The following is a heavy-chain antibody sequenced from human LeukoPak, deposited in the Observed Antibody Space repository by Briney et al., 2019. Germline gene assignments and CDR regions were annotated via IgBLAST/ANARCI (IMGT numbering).Heavy chain of an antibody. CDR2: ISAYNGNT. V-gene: IGHV1-18*01. D-gene: IGHD3-10*01. CDR3: ARIGGHMVRGPLDY. J-gene: IGHJ4*02. CDR1: GDIFTSYG. Sequence: ASVKVSCKASGDIFTSYGFSWVRQAPGQGLEWMGWISAYNGNTNYAQKLQARVTMTTDTSTSTAYMELRSLRSDDTAVYYCARIGGHMVRGPLDYWGQGTLVTVSS.